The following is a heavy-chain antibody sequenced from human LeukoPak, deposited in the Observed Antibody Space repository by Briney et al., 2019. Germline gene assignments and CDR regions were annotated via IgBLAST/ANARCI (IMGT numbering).Heavy chain of an antibody. J-gene: IGHJ4*02. CDR2: ICGDGSCT. V-gene: IGHV3-23*01. Sequence: GGSLRLSCAASGFTFRSYAMNWVRQAPGKGLEWVSAICGDGSCTFYADSVRGRFIMSRDNLKNTLFLEMNGLRAEDTAIYYCAMLNPVSSGSFSCYWGQGIPVTVSS. CDR1: GFTFRSYA. D-gene: IGHD3-10*01. CDR3: AMLNPVSSGSFSCY.